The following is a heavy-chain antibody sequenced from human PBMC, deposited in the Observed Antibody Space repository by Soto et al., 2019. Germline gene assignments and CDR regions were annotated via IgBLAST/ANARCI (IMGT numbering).Heavy chain of an antibody. Sequence: EVQLVESGGGLVQPGRSLRLSCAASGFTFDDYAMHWVRQAPGKGLEWVSGISWNSGSIGYADSVKGRFTISRDNAKNSLYLQMNSLRAEDTALYYCAKAVSCRTEYFQHWGQGTLVTVSS. CDR1: GFTFDDYA. CDR2: ISWNSGSI. CDR3: AKAVSCRTEYFQH. D-gene: IGHD2-15*01. V-gene: IGHV3-9*01. J-gene: IGHJ1*01.